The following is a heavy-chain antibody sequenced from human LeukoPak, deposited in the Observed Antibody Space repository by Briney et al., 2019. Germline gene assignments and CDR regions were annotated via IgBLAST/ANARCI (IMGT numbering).Heavy chain of an antibody. D-gene: IGHD4-23*01. CDR3: ARVLTTVVFDY. CDR1: GGSISSYY. J-gene: IGHJ4*02. CDR2: IYYSGST. V-gene: IGHV4-59*01. Sequence: SETLSLTCTVSGGSISSYYWSWIRQPPGKGLEWIGYIYYSGSTNYNPSLKSRVTISVDTSKNQFSLRLSSVTAADTAVYYCARVLTTVVFDYWGQGTLVTVSS.